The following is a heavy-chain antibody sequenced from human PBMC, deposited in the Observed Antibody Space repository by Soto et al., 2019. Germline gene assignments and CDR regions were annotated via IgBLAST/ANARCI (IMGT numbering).Heavy chain of an antibody. CDR1: GYTFNNYD. V-gene: IGHV1-8*02. CDR3: TRAYGAETFDF. D-gene: IGHD3-10*01. J-gene: IGHJ5*01. CDR2: MNPNSGNT. Sequence: ASVKVSCKASGYTFNNYDIHWVRQAPGHGLEWMGWMNPNSGNTGYAQNFRGRVTMTQNTAIGTAYMELSSLRSDDTATYYCTRAYGAETFDFWGQGTLVTVSS.